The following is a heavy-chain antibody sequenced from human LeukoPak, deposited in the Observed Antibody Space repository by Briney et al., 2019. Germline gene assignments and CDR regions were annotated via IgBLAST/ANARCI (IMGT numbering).Heavy chain of an antibody. Sequence: GASVKVSCKASGYTFTNNGINWVRQAPGQGLEWMGWINPYNGYAKYAQNFEGRVTMTTDTSMNSIYMELRSLIPDDTAVYYCARYLLGYDAFDFWGQGTMVTVSS. D-gene: IGHD3-22*01. J-gene: IGHJ3*01. CDR2: INPYNGYA. CDR1: GYTFTNNG. CDR3: ARYLLGYDAFDF. V-gene: IGHV1-18*04.